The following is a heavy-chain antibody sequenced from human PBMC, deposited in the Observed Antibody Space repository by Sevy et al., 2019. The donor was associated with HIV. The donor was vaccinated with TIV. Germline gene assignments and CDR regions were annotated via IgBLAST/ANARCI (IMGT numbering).Heavy chain of an antibody. CDR2: ISAYNGNT. CDR3: ARDGYCSGGSCYPNYYYGMDV. CDR1: GYTFTSYG. Sequence: ASVKVSCKASGYTFTSYGISWVLQAPGQGLEWMGWISAYNGNTNYAQKLQGRVTMTTDTSTSTAYMELRSLRSDDTAVYYCARDGYCSGGSCYPNYYYGMDVWGQGTTVTVSS. J-gene: IGHJ6*02. V-gene: IGHV1-18*01. D-gene: IGHD2-15*01.